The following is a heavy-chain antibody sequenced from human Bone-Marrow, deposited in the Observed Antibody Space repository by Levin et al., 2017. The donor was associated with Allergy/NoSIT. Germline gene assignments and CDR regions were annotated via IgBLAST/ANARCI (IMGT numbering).Heavy chain of an antibody. CDR1: GFSFSTNGVG. CDR3: AHNDIQSLGEVSYFDY. Sequence: SGPTLVKPTQTLTLTCTFSGFSFSTNGVGVGWIRQPPGKALEWLALVYWDDDERYSPTLKNRLTITKDTSKNQVILTMTNMDPVDTGTYFCAHNDIQSLGEVSYFDYWGQGILVTVSS. J-gene: IGHJ4*02. D-gene: IGHD3-10*01. CDR2: VYWDDDE. V-gene: IGHV2-5*02.